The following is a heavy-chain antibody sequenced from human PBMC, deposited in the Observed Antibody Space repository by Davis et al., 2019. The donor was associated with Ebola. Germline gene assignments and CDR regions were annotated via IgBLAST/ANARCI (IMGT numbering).Heavy chain of an antibody. CDR3: AKTDYYDRRLGAFDI. J-gene: IGHJ3*02. CDR1: GFTFSTYT. V-gene: IGHV3-23*01. Sequence: GESLKISCAASGFTFSTYTMNWVRQAPGKGLEWVSGIFPDGTTFHADSVKGRFTISRDNSKNTLYLQMNSLRAEDTAMYYCAKTDYYDRRLGAFDIWGQGTMVTVSS. CDR2: IFPDGTT. D-gene: IGHD3-22*01.